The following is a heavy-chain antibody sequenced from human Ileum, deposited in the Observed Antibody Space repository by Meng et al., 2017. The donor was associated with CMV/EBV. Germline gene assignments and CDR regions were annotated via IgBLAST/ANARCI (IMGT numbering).Heavy chain of an antibody. J-gene: IGHJ5*01. CDR3: ARRRNWFDS. CDR2: VNPNSGET. V-gene: IGHV1-8*01. CDR1: GYPFTNYD. Sequence: ASVKVSCKASGYPFTNYDIYWVRQATGQGPEWMGWVNPNSGETGYAQKFQGRLIMSRNSSIDTAYMELSSLRSDDTAVYYCARRRNWFDSWGQGTLVTVSS.